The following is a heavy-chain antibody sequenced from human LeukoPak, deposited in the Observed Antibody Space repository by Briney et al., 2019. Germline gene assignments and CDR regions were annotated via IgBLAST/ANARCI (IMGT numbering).Heavy chain of an antibody. D-gene: IGHD5-18*01. CDR3: ARGYFHGSIDY. CDR2: IESDGAST. CDR1: GFTFSSYG. J-gene: IGHJ4*02. V-gene: IGHV3-74*01. Sequence: GGSLRLSCAASGFTFSSYGMHWVRQAPGKGLVWVSRIESDGASTTYADSVKGRFTISRDNAKNTLYLQMNSLRAEDTAVYYCARGYFHGSIDYWGQGTLVTVSS.